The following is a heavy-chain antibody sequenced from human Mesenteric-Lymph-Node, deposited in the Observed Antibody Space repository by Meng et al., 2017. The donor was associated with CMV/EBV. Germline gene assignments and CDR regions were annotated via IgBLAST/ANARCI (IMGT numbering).Heavy chain of an antibody. Sequence: GESLKISCAASGFTFSSYAMSWVRQAPGKGLEWVSGITGSGGNTYYADSVKGRFTISRDNSKNTLYVQMSSLRVEDTAVYYCAKDPPTIFDGRWGQGTLVTVSS. CDR2: ITGSGGNT. CDR1: GFTFSSYA. CDR3: AKDPPTIFDGR. J-gene: IGHJ4*02. D-gene: IGHD3-3*01. V-gene: IGHV3-23*01.